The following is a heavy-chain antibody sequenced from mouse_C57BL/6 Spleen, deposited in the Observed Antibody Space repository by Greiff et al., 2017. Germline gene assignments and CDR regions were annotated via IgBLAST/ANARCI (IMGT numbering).Heavy chain of an antibody. D-gene: IGHD2-4*01. J-gene: IGHJ3*01. CDR1: GYTFTSYT. V-gene: IGHV1-4*01. CDR2: INPSSGYT. CDR3: ARGEDYVGFAY. Sequence: VQLQESGAELARPGASVKMSCKASGYTFTSYTMHWVKQRPGQGLEWIGYINPSSGYTKYNQKFKDKATLTADKSSSTAYMQLSSLTSEDSAVYYCARGEDYVGFAYWGQGTLVTVSA.